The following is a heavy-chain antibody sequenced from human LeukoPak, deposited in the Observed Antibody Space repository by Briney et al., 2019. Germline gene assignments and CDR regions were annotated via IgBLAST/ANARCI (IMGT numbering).Heavy chain of an antibody. V-gene: IGHV5-51*01. J-gene: IGHJ4*02. CDR3: ARRKDYYDSSGSDY. Sequence: GESLQISCKGSGYSFTSYWIGWVRPLSGKGLEWMGIIYPGDSDTRYSPSFQGQVTISADKSISTAYLQWSSLKASDTAMYYCARRKDYYDSSGSDYWGQGTLVTVSS. CDR2: IYPGDSDT. D-gene: IGHD3-22*01. CDR1: GYSFTSYW.